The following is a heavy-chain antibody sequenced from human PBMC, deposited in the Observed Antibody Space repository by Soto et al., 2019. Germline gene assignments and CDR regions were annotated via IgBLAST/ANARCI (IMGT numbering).Heavy chain of an antibody. V-gene: IGHV4-34*01. D-gene: IGHD5-12*01. J-gene: IGHJ4*02. Sequence: SETLSLTCAVYGGSFSGYYWSWIRQPPGKGLEWIGEINHSGSTNYNPSLKSRVTISVDTSKNQFSLKLSSVAAADTAVYYCARGLKWLRLRGTRPFDYWGQGTLVTVSS. CDR1: GGSFSGYY. CDR2: INHSGST. CDR3: ARGLKWLRLRGTRPFDY.